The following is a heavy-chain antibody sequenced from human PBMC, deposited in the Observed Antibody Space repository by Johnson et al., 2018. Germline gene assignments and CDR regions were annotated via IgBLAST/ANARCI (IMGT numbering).Heavy chain of an antibody. CDR1: GFSFSDYY. J-gene: IGHJ4*02. Sequence: VQLLESGGGVVKPGGSLRLSCAASGFSFSDYYMSWIRQAPGKGLEWISYISSSGMTIYYGDSVMGRVTISRDNAKNSLYLQISSLRAEDTAVYYCARESLDGYNAFDYWGQGTLVTVSS. D-gene: IGHD5-24*01. CDR3: ARESLDGYNAFDY. V-gene: IGHV3-11*01. CDR2: ISSSGMTI.